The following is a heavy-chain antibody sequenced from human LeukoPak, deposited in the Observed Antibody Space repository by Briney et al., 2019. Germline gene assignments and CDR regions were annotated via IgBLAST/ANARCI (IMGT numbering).Heavy chain of an antibody. CDR1: GYTFTSYG. J-gene: IGHJ6*02. V-gene: IGHV1-18*01. CDR3: ARDRACSSSPEDYYGMDV. D-gene: IGHD6-6*01. CDR2: ISAYNGNT. Sequence: VSVKVSCKASGYTFTSYGISWVRQAPGQGLEWMGWISAYNGNTNYAQKLQGRVTMTTDTSTSTAYMELRSLRSDDTAVYYCARDRACSSSPEDYYGMDVWGQGTTVTVSS.